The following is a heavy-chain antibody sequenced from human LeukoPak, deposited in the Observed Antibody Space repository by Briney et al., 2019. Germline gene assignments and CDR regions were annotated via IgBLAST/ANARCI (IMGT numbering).Heavy chain of an antibody. Sequence: ASVKVSCEASGYTFTGYYMHWVRQAPGQGLEWMGWINPNSGGTNYAQKFQGRVTMTRDTSISTAYMELSRLRSDDTAVYYCARVRLGIWGAFDIWGQGTMVTVSS. CDR1: GYTFTGYY. D-gene: IGHD7-27*01. CDR3: ARVRLGIWGAFDI. CDR2: INPNSGGT. J-gene: IGHJ3*02. V-gene: IGHV1-2*02.